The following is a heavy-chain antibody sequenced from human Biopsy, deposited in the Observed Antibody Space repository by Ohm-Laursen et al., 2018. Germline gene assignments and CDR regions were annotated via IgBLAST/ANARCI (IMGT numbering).Heavy chain of an antibody. Sequence: GSLRLSCAASGFTLSYYSMTWVRQAPGKGLEWVSSIRSGGDYTFYADSVKGRFTISRDNAKNSLYLQMNSLRAEDTAVYYCARDQRGPSLLEAKLTPNYFDYWGRGSLVTVSS. J-gene: IGHJ4*02. CDR2: IRSGGDYT. V-gene: IGHV3-21*01. CDR3: ARDQRGPSLLEAKLTPNYFDY. CDR1: GFTLSYYS. D-gene: IGHD1-1*01.